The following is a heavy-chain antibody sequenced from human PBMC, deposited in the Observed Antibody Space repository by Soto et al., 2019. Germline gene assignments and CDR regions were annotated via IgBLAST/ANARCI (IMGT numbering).Heavy chain of an antibody. CDR1: GGTFSSYA. CDR2: IIPIFGTA. V-gene: IGHV1-69*13. Sequence: GASVKVSCKASGGTFSSYAISWVRQAPGQGLEWMGGIIPIFGTANYAQKFQGRVTITADESTSTAYMELSSLRSEDTAVYYCALNSNLPYYYYYGMDVWGQGTTVTVSS. J-gene: IGHJ6*02. D-gene: IGHD4-4*01. CDR3: ALNSNLPYYYYYGMDV.